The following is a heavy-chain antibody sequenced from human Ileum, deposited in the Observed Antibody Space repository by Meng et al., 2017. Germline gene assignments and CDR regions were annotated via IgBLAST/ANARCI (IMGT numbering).Heavy chain of an antibody. CDR3: ARERRHYYGSGSFDY. D-gene: IGHD3-10*01. J-gene: IGHJ4*02. CDR2: TYYNGSP. CDR1: CGSFSRDNYY. Sequence: QVQLQESGPGLVKPSQTLSPTCSVSCGSFSRDNYYWTWIRQTPGKGLEWIGLTYYNGSPFYNPSLRSRVTISVDTSKDQFSLKLTSVTAADTAVYYCARERRHYYGSGSFDYWGQGILVTVSS. V-gene: IGHV4-30-4*01.